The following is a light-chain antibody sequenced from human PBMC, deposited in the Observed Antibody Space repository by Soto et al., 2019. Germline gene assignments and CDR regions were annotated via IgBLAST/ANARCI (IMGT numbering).Light chain of an antibody. CDR1: SSDVGGYNF. Sequence: QSALTQPASVSGSPGQSITIYCTGTSSDVGGYNFVSWYQQHPGKAPKLLIYEVTNRPSGVFNRFSGAKSDNTAALTISGLQAEDEADYYCSSLTSSGSLIFGGGTKLTVL. CDR2: EVT. V-gene: IGLV2-14*01. CDR3: SSLTSSGSLI. J-gene: IGLJ2*01.